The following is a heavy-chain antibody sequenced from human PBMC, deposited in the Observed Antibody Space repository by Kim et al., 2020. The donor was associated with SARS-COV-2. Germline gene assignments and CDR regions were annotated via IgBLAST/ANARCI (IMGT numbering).Heavy chain of an antibody. Sequence: GGSLRLSCAASGFTFSDYAMSWVRQAPGKGLEWVSSIRGSGDSTYYGDSGKGRFTISRDNSKNTLYLQMNNLRAEDTAIYFGAKAAWGKYGRCFDSWGPG. J-gene: IGHJ4*02. CDR1: GFTFSDYA. CDR2: IRGSGDST. V-gene: IGHV3-23*01. D-gene: IGHD3-16*01. CDR3: AKAAWGKYGRCFDS.